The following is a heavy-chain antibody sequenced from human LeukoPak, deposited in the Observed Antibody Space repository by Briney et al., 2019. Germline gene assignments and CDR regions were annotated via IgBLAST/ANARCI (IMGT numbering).Heavy chain of an antibody. CDR1: GFTFSSFW. Sequence: GGSLRLSCAASGFTFSSFWMHWVRQAPGKGLVWVSRIYVDGRSTTYADSVKGRFTISGDNAKNTLYLQMNSLRAEDAAVYYCVRDPYDILTGPYFDYWGQGTLVTVSS. CDR2: IYVDGRST. J-gene: IGHJ4*02. V-gene: IGHV3-74*03. D-gene: IGHD3-9*01. CDR3: VRDPYDILTGPYFDY.